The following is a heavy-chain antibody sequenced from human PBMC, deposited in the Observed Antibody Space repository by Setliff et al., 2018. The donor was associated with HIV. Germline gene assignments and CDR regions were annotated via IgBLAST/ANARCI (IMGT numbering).Heavy chain of an antibody. CDR2: INPNSGNT. D-gene: IGHD5-12*01. CDR3: ARGGYSGYILDAFDI. J-gene: IGHJ3*02. CDR1: GYTFNNYY. Sequence: ASVKVSCKASGYTFNNYYMHWARQAPGQGLEWMGLINPNSGNTNNAQKFQGRVTMTADTSTSTVYMDLSSLRSGDTAVYFCARGGYSGYILDAFDIWGQGTLVTVSS. V-gene: IGHV1-46*02.